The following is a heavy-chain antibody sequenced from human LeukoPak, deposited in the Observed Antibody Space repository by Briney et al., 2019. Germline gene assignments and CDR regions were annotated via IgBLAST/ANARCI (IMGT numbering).Heavy chain of an antibody. D-gene: IGHD5-18*01. V-gene: IGHV3-7*01. J-gene: IGHJ4*02. Sequence: GGSLRLSCAASGFTFSSHWMSWVRQAPGKGLEWVANIKKDGSEKYYVDSVKGRFTISRDNAKTSLYLQMISLRAEDTAVYYCARHLSGVTGYTYGRGIDYWGQGTLVTVSS. CDR2: IKKDGSEK. CDR1: GFTFSSHW. CDR3: ARHLSGVTGYTYGRGIDY.